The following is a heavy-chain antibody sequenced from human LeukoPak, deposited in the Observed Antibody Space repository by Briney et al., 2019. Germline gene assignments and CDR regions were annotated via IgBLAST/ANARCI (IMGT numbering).Heavy chain of an antibody. CDR3: ARDSPVLPAAMGPFDY. D-gene: IGHD2-2*01. V-gene: IGHV4-4*07. CDR2: IYTSGST. Sequence: SETLSLTCTVSGVSINTYYWSWIRQPAGKGLEYIGRIYTSGSTNYNPSLKSRVTMSVDTSKNQFSLKLSSVTAADTAVYYCARDSPVLPAAMGPFDYWGQGTLVTVSS. CDR1: GVSINTYY. J-gene: IGHJ4*02.